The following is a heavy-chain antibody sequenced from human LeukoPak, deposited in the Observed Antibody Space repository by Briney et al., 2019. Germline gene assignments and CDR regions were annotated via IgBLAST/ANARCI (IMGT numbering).Heavy chain of an antibody. D-gene: IGHD1-26*01. CDR2: MFSTGLA. V-gene: IGHV4-39*07. CDR1: GTSVRGSTFY. J-gene: IGHJ4*02. CDR3: TRARQAHPIDVGY. Sequence: PSETLSLTCGVSGTSVRGSTFYWSWIRQTPGQGLEWIGSMFSTGLAFYNPSLKSRVDTSADTSSNQFFLNMTSASAGDTATYFCTRARQAHPIDVGYWGQGKLVSVAS.